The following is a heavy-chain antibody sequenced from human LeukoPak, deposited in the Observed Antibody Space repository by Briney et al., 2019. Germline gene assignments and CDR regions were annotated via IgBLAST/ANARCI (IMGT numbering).Heavy chain of an antibody. CDR2: ISSNGGST. Sequence: GGSLRLSCAASGFTFSSYDMHWVRQPPGNGLEYVSAISSNGGSTYYANSVKGRFTISRDNSKNTLYLQMGSLRAEDMAVYYCARSDSSGHYYYAMDVWGQGTTVTVSS. J-gene: IGHJ6*02. V-gene: IGHV3-64*01. CDR3: ARSDSSGHYYYAMDV. CDR1: GFTFSSYD. D-gene: IGHD3-22*01.